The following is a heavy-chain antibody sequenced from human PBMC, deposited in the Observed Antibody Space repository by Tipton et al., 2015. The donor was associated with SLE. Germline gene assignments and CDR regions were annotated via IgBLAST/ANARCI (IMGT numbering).Heavy chain of an antibody. CDR2: IFASGST. Sequence: TLSLTCPVSGGSITSGTYFWSWIRQPAGKGLEWFGRIFASGSTNYNPSPESRVTISLDTSKNQFSLKLTSVTAADTAVYYCVRGFDTSGTFFTFDIWGQGTMVIVSS. V-gene: IGHV4-61*02. J-gene: IGHJ3*02. D-gene: IGHD1-7*01. CDR3: VRGFDTSGTFFTFDI. CDR1: GGSITSGTYF.